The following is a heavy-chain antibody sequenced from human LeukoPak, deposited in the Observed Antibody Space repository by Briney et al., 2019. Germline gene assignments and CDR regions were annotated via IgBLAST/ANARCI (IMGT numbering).Heavy chain of an antibody. CDR2: ISYDGSNK. V-gene: IGHV3-30*18. D-gene: IGHD3-10*01. CDR1: GFTFSSYG. Sequence: DPGRSLRLSCAASGFTFSSYGMHWVRQDPGKGLEWVAVISYDGSNKYYADSVKGRFTISRDNSKNTLYLQMNSLRAEDTAVYYCAKVKGYYGSGSCLDYWGQGTLVTVSS. J-gene: IGHJ4*02. CDR3: AKVKGYYGSGSCLDY.